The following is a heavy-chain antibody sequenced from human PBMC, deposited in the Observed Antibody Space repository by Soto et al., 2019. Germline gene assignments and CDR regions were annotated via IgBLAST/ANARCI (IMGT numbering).Heavy chain of an antibody. Sequence: GESLKISCKGSGYSFTSYWIGWVRQMPGKGLEWMGIIYPGDSDTRYGPSFQGQVTMSADKSISTAYLRWSSLRASDAAMYYCARPGNSCYGGRTDAFDIWGQGTMVTVS. V-gene: IGHV5-51*01. CDR1: GYSFTSYW. D-gene: IGHD5-12*01. CDR3: ARPGNSCYGGRTDAFDI. J-gene: IGHJ3*02. CDR2: IYPGDSDT.